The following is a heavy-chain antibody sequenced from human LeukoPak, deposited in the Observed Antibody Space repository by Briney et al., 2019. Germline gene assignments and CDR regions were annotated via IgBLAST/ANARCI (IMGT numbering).Heavy chain of an antibody. J-gene: IGHJ4*02. CDR2: ISGDGGST. V-gene: IGHV3-43*02. CDR1: GFIFDNYA. CDR3: ARESETSGWYDY. Sequence: GGSLRLSCAAPGFIFDNYAIHWVRQAPGKGLEWVSLISGDGGSTFYADSVRGRFTISRDNTRKPLSLQMSSLRSEDTALYYCARESETSGWYDYWGQETLVTVSS. D-gene: IGHD6-19*01.